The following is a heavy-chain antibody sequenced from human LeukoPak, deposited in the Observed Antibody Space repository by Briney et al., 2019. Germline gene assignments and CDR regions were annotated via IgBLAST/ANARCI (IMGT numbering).Heavy chain of an antibody. D-gene: IGHD3-22*01. V-gene: IGHV3-21*01. CDR3: ARESYDSSGPRAFDI. CDR2: ISSSSSYI. J-gene: IGHJ3*02. Sequence: GGSLRLSCAGSGFTFSSYSMNWVRQDPGKGLEWVSCISSSSSYIYYADSVKGRFTISRDNAKNSLYLQMNSLRAEDTAVYYCARESYDSSGPRAFDIWGQGTMVTVSS. CDR1: GFTFSSYS.